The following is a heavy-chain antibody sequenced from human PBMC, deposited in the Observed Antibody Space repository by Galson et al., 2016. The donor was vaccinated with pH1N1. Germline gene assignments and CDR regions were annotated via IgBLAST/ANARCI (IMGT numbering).Heavy chain of an antibody. V-gene: IGHV3-7*03. D-gene: IGHD4-17*01. CDR2: INQDGTEK. CDR1: EFTLQTYP. CDR3: SRDGDRRGDYRPWGDY. J-gene: IGHJ4*02. Sequence: SLRLSCAAFEFTLQTYPMSWVRQVPGKGLEWVANINQDGTEKNYVASVKGRFIISRDVAKNSLYLQMSRLTAEDTATYFCSRDGDRRGDYRPWGDYWGQGSLVIVSS.